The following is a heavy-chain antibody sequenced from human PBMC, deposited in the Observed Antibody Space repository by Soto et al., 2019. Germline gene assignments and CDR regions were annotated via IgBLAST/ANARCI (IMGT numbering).Heavy chain of an antibody. Sequence: ASVKVSCKASGYTFTSYGISWVRQAPGQGLEWMGWISAYNGNTNYAQKLQGRVTMTTDTSTSTAYMELRSLRSDDTAVYYCARAGYDFWSGYPQNLFDPWGQGTLVTVSS. J-gene: IGHJ5*02. V-gene: IGHV1-18*01. CDR2: ISAYNGNT. CDR3: ARAGYDFWSGYPQNLFDP. CDR1: GYTFTSYG. D-gene: IGHD3-3*01.